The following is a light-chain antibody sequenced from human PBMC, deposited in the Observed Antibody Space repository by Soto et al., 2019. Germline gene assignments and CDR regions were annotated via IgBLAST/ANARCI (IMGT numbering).Light chain of an antibody. CDR2: EAT. J-gene: IGLJ2*01. CDR1: SSDVGGYNY. CDR3: NSYAGSNNVL. V-gene: IGLV2-8*01. Sequence: QSVLTQPPSASGSPGQSVTISCTGISSDVGGYNYVSWYQQHPGKAPKLVIYEATKRPSGVPDRFSGSKSGNTASLTVSGLQVEDEADYYCNSYAGSNNVLFGGGTQLTVL.